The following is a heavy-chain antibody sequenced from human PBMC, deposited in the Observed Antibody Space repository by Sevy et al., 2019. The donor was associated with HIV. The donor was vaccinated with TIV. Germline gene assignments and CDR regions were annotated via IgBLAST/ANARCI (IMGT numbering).Heavy chain of an antibody. J-gene: IGHJ4*02. V-gene: IGHV4-34*01. CDR1: GGSFSGYY. Sequence: SETLSLTCAVYGGSFSGYYWSWIRQPPGKGLEWIGEINHSGSTNYNPSLKSRVTISVDTSKNQFSLKLSSVTAADTAVYYCARPLDSSGYCDWDQGTLVTVSS. CDR2: INHSGST. D-gene: IGHD3-22*01. CDR3: ARPLDSSGYCD.